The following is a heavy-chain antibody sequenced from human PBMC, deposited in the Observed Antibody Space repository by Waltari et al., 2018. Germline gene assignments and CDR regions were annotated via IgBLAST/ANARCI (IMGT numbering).Heavy chain of an antibody. CDR1: GYTFTSYA. CDR3: ASSGWWGDYYYYYGMDV. V-gene: IGHV1-8*03. D-gene: IGHD6-19*01. Sequence: QVQLVQSGAEVKKPGASVKVSCKASGYTFTSYAMHWVRQATGQGLEWMGWMNPNGGNKDYAQEFKGRVTITRNTSRITAYMGRSSLGSEDMAVYYWASSGWWGDYYYYYGMDVWGQGTTVTVSS. CDR2: MNPNGGNK. J-gene: IGHJ6*02.